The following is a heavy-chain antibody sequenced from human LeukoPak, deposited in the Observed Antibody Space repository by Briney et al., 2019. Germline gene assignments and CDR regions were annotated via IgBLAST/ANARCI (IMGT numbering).Heavy chain of an antibody. CDR3: ARRYQYYYMDV. Sequence: SETLSLTCTVSGGSISSGGYYWSWIRQHPGKGLEWIGYIYYSGSTYYNPSLKSRVTISVDTSKNQFSLKLSSVTAADTDVYYCARRYQYYYMDVWGKGTTVTVSS. CDR2: IYYSGST. D-gene: IGHD3-9*01. J-gene: IGHJ6*03. V-gene: IGHV4-31*03. CDR1: GGSISSGGYY.